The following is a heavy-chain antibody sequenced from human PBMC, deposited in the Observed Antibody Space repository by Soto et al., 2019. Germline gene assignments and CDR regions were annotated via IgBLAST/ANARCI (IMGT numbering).Heavy chain of an antibody. V-gene: IGHV4-59*01. CDR1: GGSISSYY. Sequence: SETLSLTCTVSGGSISSYYWSWIRQPPGKGLEWIGYIYYSGSTNYNPSLKSRVTISVDTSKNQFSLKLSSVTAADTAVYYCARAGIAAAGTGWFDPWGQGTLVTVSS. J-gene: IGHJ5*02. CDR2: IYYSGST. CDR3: ARAGIAAAGTGWFDP. D-gene: IGHD6-13*01.